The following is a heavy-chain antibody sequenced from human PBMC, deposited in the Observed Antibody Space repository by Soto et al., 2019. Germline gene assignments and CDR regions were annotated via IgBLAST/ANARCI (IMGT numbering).Heavy chain of an antibody. J-gene: IGHJ4*02. V-gene: IGHV4-59*01. CDR1: GGSISDYQ. Sequence: QVQLQESGPGLVKPSETLSLTCSVSGGSISDYQWNWIRQPPGKGLAWSGYIYYSGRTNYNPSLKSRVTISLDTSTKQFSLRLRSVTAADTAVYYCARMRGLGEISPYFDSWGQGTLVTVSS. D-gene: IGHD3-16*02. CDR2: IYYSGRT. CDR3: ARMRGLGEISPYFDS.